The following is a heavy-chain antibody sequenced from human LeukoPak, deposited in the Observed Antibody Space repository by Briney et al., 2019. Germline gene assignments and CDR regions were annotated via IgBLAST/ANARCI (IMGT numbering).Heavy chain of an antibody. D-gene: IGHD6-19*01. J-gene: IGHJ4*02. V-gene: IGHV4-34*01. CDR1: GGSFSGYY. CDR3: ARGFCDSRGCGSDY. CDR2: INHSGST. Sequence: SETLSLTCAVYGGSFSGYYWSWIRQPPGKGLEWIGEINHSGSTNYNPSLKSRVTISVDTSKNQFSLNLAYVTAADTAVYYCARGFCDSRGCGSDYWGQGTLVTVSS.